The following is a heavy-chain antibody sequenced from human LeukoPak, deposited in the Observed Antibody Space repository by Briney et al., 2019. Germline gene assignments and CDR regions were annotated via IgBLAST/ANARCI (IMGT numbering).Heavy chain of an antibody. CDR3: ARREGKSHEFDY. J-gene: IGHJ4*02. V-gene: IGHV4-31*03. Sequence: SQTLSLTCTVSGGSISSGGYYWSWIRQHPGKGLEWIGYIYYSGSTYYNPSLKSRVTISVDRSKNQFSLKLSSVTAADTAVYYCARREGKSHEFDYWGQGTLVTVSS. CDR2: IYYSGST. CDR1: GGSISSGGYY.